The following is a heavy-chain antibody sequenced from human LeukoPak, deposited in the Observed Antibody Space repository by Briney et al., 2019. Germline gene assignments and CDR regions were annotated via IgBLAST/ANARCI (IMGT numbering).Heavy chain of an antibody. CDR2: IYYSGST. Sequence: SETLSLTCTVSGGSVSSGSYYWSWIRQPPGKGLEWIGYIYYSGSTNYNPSLKSRVTISVDTSKNQFSLKLSSVTAADTAVYYCARATYNWNDGPTFDYWGQGTLVTVSS. CDR3: ARATYNWNDGPTFDY. V-gene: IGHV4-61*01. D-gene: IGHD1-20*01. CDR1: GGSVSSGSYY. J-gene: IGHJ4*02.